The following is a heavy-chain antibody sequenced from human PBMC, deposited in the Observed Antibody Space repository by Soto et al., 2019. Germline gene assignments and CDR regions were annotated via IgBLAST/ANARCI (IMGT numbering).Heavy chain of an antibody. V-gene: IGHV5-51*01. J-gene: IGHJ3*02. CDR1: GYSFTSYW. CDR3: ARHRYYYDSSAPDAFDI. D-gene: IGHD3-22*01. CDR2: IYPGDSDT. Sequence: PGESLKISCQGSGYSFTSYWIGWVRQMPGKGLEWMGIIYPGDSDTRYSPSFQGQVTISADKSISTAYLQWSSLKASDTAIYYCARHRYYYDSSAPDAFDIWGQGTMVTVSS.